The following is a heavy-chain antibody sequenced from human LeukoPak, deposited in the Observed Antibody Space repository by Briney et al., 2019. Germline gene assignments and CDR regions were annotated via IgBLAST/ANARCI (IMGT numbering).Heavy chain of an antibody. CDR2: ISASGGST. CDR1: GFTFSSSA. Sequence: GGSLRLSCAASGFTFSSSAMSWVRQVPGKGLEWVSGISASGGSTYYADSVRGRFTISRDNSKNTLYLQMNSLRAEDTAVYYCARDSDYYDSSGYLDYWGQGTLVTVSS. D-gene: IGHD3-22*01. CDR3: ARDSDYYDSSGYLDY. J-gene: IGHJ4*02. V-gene: IGHV3-23*01.